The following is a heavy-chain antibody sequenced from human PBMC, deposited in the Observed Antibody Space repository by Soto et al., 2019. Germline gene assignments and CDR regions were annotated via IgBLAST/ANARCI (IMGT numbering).Heavy chain of an antibody. CDR1: GFSFNYA. V-gene: IGHV3-23*01. CDR3: AKDAVYNDGLWLVSD. D-gene: IGHD2-21*01. CDR2: ITGAGNT. J-gene: IGHJ4*02. Sequence: DVQLLESGGGLVQPGGSLRLSCVVSGFSFNYAIIWVRQAPGKGQEWVSGITGAGNTQYAASWKGRSTISRDNSKNTVYLQMNSLRVEDTAMYDCAKDAVYNDGLWLVSDWGQGTLVTFS.